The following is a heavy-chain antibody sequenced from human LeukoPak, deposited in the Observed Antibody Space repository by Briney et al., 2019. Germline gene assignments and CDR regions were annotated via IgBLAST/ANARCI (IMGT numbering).Heavy chain of an antibody. CDR3: ARSASITMIVVPMDV. CDR2: ISSSSSYI. V-gene: IGHV3-21*01. Sequence: GGSLRLSCAASGFTFSSYSMNWVRQAPGKGLEWVSSISSSSSYIYYADSVKGRFTISRDNSKNTLYLQMNSLRAEDTAVYYCARSASITMIVVPMDVWGQGTTVTVSS. D-gene: IGHD3-22*01. CDR1: GFTFSSYS. J-gene: IGHJ6*02.